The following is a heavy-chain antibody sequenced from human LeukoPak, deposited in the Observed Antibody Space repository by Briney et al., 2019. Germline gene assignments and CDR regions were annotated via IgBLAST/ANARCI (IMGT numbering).Heavy chain of an antibody. V-gene: IGHV4-30-4*01. D-gene: IGHD4/OR15-4a*01. J-gene: IGHJ4*02. Sequence: PSQTLSLTSTVSGGSISRGDNYWSWIRQPPGKGLGWIGYIYYSGSTYYNPSLKSRVTMSVDTSKNQFSLKLSSVTAADTAVYYCARALTYTAFWGQGTLVTVSS. CDR3: ARALTYTAF. CDR2: IYYSGST. CDR1: GGSISRGDNY.